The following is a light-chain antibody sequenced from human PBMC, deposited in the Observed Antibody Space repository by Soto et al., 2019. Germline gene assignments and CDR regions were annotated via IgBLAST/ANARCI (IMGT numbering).Light chain of an antibody. CDR1: HSISTS. CDR2: DAS. CDR3: QQYTSYSRT. J-gene: IGKJ1*01. Sequence: DIQMTQSPSTLSASVRDRVTFTCRASHSISTSLAWYKLKPGQPPKLLIFDASTLERGVPSRCSGSGSGTEFTLTISTLQPDDFATYYCQQYTSYSRTFGQGTKVYIK. V-gene: IGKV1-5*01.